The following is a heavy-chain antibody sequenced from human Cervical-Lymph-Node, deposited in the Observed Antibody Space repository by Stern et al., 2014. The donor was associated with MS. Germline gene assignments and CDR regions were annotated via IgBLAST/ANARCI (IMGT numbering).Heavy chain of an antibody. Sequence: EVQLVESGGGLIQPGGSLRLSCAVSGFTVSSNYMIWVRQAPGKGLEWVSIIYSGGSTYYADSVKGRFTISRDNSKNTLFLQMNSLRAEDTAVYYCARDRQDSSGYSFFDLWGQGTLVTVSS. J-gene: IGHJ4*02. CDR1: GFTVSSNY. V-gene: IGHV3-53*01. CDR2: IYSGGST. CDR3: ARDRQDSSGYSFFDL. D-gene: IGHD3-22*01.